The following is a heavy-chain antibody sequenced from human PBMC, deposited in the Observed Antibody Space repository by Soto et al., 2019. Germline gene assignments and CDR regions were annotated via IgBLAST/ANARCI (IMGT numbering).Heavy chain of an antibody. V-gene: IGHV1-2*04. CDR2: INPNSGGT. CDR1: GYTFTGYY. D-gene: IGHD6-13*01. J-gene: IGHJ6*03. CDR3: ARGAVAAAGTPFYYYYLDV. Sequence: ASVKVSCKASGYTFTGYYMHWVRQAPGQGFEWMGWINPNSGGTNYAQKFQGWVTMTRDTSISTAYMELSRLRSDDTAVYYCARGAVAAAGTPFYYYYLDVWGQGTTVTVSS.